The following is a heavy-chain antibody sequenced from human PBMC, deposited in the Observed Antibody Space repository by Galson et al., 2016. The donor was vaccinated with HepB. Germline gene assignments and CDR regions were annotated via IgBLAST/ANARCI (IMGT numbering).Heavy chain of an antibody. D-gene: IGHD3-10*01. CDR1: GFIFNNYD. CDR3: AKCPVRFRESLFFRWFDP. Sequence: SLRLSCAASGFIFNNYDMHWVRQAPGKGLEWVATISYDGTKKNYVASVKGRFTISRDNSRDTLYLQIHSLRAEDTAVYYCAKCPVRFRESLFFRWFDPWGQGTLVTVSS. V-gene: IGHV3-30*18. J-gene: IGHJ5*02. CDR2: ISYDGTKK.